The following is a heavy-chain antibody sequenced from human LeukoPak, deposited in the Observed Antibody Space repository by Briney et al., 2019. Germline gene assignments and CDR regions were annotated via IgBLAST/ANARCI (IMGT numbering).Heavy chain of an antibody. CDR3: ARDDIAAAFDY. Sequence: GGSLRLSCAASGFTFSSYSMDWVRQAPGKGLEWVSSISSSSSYIYYADSVKGRFTISRDNAKNSLYLQMNSLRAEDTAVYYCARDDIAAAFDYWGQGTLVTVSS. J-gene: IGHJ4*02. D-gene: IGHD6-13*01. CDR2: ISSSSSYI. CDR1: GFTFSSYS. V-gene: IGHV3-21*01.